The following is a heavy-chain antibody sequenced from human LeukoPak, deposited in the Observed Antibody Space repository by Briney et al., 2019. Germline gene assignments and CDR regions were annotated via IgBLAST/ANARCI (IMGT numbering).Heavy chain of an antibody. CDR1: GFTFSSYA. Sequence: GGSLRLSCAASGFTFSSYAMSWVRQAPGKGLEWVSAISGSGGRTYYADSVKGRFTISRDNSKNTLYLQMNRLRAEDTAVYYCAKVLVYDRSGDDAFDIRGQGSMVTVSS. D-gene: IGHD3-22*01. J-gene: IGHJ3*02. V-gene: IGHV3-23*01. CDR2: ISGSGGRT. CDR3: AKVLVYDRSGDDAFDI.